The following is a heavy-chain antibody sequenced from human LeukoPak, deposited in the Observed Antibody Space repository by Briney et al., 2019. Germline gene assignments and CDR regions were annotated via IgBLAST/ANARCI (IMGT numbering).Heavy chain of an antibody. CDR1: VASISDDY. J-gene: IGHJ4*02. D-gene: IGHD3-22*01. CDR2: MYYSGRT. Sequence: SETLSLTCTVSVASISDDYWSWIRQPPGKGLEWLGYMYYSGRTNYNPSLKGRLTISEDTSRNQFSLIPTSVTAADTAIYYCARAGNYYDRNGFSHFDSWGQGALVTVSS. V-gene: IGHV4-59*08. CDR3: ARAGNYYDRNGFSHFDS.